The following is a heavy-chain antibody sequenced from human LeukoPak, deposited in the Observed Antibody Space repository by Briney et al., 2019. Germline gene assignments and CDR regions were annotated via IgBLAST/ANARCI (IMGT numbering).Heavy chain of an antibody. D-gene: IGHD6-13*01. CDR1: GFTFSNYA. CDR3: VQQGAGYSSSFDY. J-gene: IGHJ4*02. CDR2: ISGSGGST. Sequence: GGSLRLSCAASGFTFSNYAMSRVRQAPGKGLEWVSAISGSGGSTYYADSVKGRFTISRDNSKNTLYLQMNSLRAEDTAVYYCVQQGAGYSSSFDYWGQGTLVIVSS. V-gene: IGHV3-23*01.